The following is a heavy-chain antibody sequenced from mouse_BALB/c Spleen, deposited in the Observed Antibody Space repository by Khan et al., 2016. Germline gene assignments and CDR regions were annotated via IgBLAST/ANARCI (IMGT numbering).Heavy chain of an antibody. Sequence: VQLQQSGPDLVKPGASVKISCKASGYTFTDYNIHWVKQSHGKSLEWIGYIYPYNGGTGYNQKFKNKATLTVDNSSSTASMELRSLTSEDSAVYYCARSNDWYFDVWGAGTTVTVSS. V-gene: IGHV1S29*02. CDR2: IYPYNGGT. J-gene: IGHJ1*01. CDR3: ARSNDWYFDV. CDR1: GYTFTDYN.